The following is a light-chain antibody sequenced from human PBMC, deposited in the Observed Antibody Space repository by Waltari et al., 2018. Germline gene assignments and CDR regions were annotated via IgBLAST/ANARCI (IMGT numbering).Light chain of an antibody. J-gene: IGLJ2*01. CDR3: HSYDTSLSGSV. CDR2: TNS. CDR1: SSHIGAGYA. V-gene: IGLV1-40*01. Sequence: QSVLTQPPSVSGAPGPRVTISCTGSSSHIGAGYAVHWYQQLPGTAPKLLIFTNSNRPSGVPDRFSGSKSGTSAPLAITGLQTEDEADYYCHSYDTSLSGSVFGGGTKVTVL.